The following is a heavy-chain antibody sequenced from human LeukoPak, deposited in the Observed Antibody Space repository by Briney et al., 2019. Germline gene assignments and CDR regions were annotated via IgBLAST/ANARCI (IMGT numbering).Heavy chain of an antibody. CDR2: INPNSGDT. CDR1: GSAFTSYY. V-gene: IGHV1-2*02. CDR3: ARGGGSSWYYYYYGMDV. J-gene: IGHJ6*01. D-gene: IGHD6-13*01. Sequence: GSVKVSCHASGSAFTSYYMHWVGQARGQGLEWMGWINPNSGDTNYAQKFQGRVTMTRDTSISTAYMELSRLRSDDTAVYYCARGGGSSWYYYYYGMDVWGQGATVTVSS.